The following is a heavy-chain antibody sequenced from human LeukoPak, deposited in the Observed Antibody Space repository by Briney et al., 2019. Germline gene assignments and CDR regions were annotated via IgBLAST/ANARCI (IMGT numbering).Heavy chain of an antibody. D-gene: IGHD3-10*01. Sequence: GGSLRLSCAASGFTFSSYSMNWVRQAPGKGLEWVSFISGRSNYIYYAGSVRGRFTISRDNAKNSLHLQMNSLRAGDTAVYYCATYIIGPTIDYWGQGTLVTVSS. CDR1: GFTFSSYS. V-gene: IGHV3-21*01. CDR2: ISGRSNYI. CDR3: ATYIIGPTIDY. J-gene: IGHJ4*02.